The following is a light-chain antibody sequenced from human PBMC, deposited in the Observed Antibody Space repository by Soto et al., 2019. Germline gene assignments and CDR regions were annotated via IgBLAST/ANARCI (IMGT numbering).Light chain of an antibody. V-gene: IGKV3-15*01. CDR2: RAS. CDR1: QSVRDN. Sequence: EILLTPSPATLAVSPGEGATLCCRASQSVRDNLAWYQQKPGQAPRLLIYRASTRATGVPARFSGSGSGTEFTLTISSLQSEDVSVYFCQHYNFWPHTFGQGTRLEIK. J-gene: IGKJ5*01. CDR3: QHYNFWPHT.